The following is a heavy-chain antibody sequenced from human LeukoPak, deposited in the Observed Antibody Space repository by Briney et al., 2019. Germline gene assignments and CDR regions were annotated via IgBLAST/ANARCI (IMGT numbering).Heavy chain of an antibody. CDR1: GFTFGDYA. V-gene: IGHV3-49*03. Sequence: GGSLRLSCTASGFTFGDYAMSWIRQAPGKGLEWVGFIRSKTYGEMTEYAASVKGRFTISRDDSKSTAHLQMNSLKTEDTAVYFCTSNLDSSGYIPDHWGRGAPVTVSS. CDR2: IRSKTYGEMT. J-gene: IGHJ4*02. D-gene: IGHD3-22*01. CDR3: TSNLDSSGYIPDH.